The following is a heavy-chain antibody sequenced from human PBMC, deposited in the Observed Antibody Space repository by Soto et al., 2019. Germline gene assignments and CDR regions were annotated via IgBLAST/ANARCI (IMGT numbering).Heavy chain of an antibody. J-gene: IGHJ4*02. D-gene: IGHD3-10*01. Sequence: QITLKESGPTLVKPTQTLTLTCTFSGFSLSTGVGVGWIRQPPGKALECLALIYWDDDKRYSSPRKSRLTISKDTSKNQVVLIMTNMDPVDTATYYCAHNSYYGSGSLDYWGQGILVTVSS. CDR2: IYWDDDK. CDR3: AHNSYYGSGSLDY. CDR1: GFSLSTGVG. V-gene: IGHV2-5*02.